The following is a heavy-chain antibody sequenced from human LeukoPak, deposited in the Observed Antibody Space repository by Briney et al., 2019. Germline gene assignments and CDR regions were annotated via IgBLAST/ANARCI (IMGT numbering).Heavy chain of an antibody. CDR1: GFTFSSYW. J-gene: IGHJ4*02. Sequence: AGGSLRLSCAVSGFTFSSYWMSWVRQAPGKGLEWGANIKQDGSEKYLVDSVKGRFTISRDNAKNSLYLQMESLRAEDTAVYYCARGVYYYDGGYWGQGTLVTVSS. CDR2: IKQDGSEK. V-gene: IGHV3-7*04. D-gene: IGHD3-22*01. CDR3: ARGVYYYDGGY.